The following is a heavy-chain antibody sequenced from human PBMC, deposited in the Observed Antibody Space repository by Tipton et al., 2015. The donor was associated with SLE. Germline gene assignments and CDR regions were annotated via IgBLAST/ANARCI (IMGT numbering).Heavy chain of an antibody. CDR3: ASSLVAPGAFDI. Sequence: TLSLTCTVSGGSISSYYWSWIRQPPGKGLEWIGYIYYSGSTYYNPSLKSRVTISVDTSKNQFSLKLSSVTAADTAVYYCASSLVAPGAFDIWGQGTMVTVSS. CDR1: GGSISSYY. V-gene: IGHV4-59*08. J-gene: IGHJ3*02. CDR2: IYYSGST. D-gene: IGHD5-12*01.